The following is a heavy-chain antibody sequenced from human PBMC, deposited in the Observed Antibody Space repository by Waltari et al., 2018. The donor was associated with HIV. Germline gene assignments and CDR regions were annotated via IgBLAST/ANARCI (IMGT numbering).Heavy chain of an antibody. V-gene: IGHV5-51*01. D-gene: IGHD4-17*01. CDR3: ARYHVSPDDYGGNPRIFDYFDL. CDR2: IYPSDSDT. Sequence: EVQLVQSGAEVKKPGESLKISCAASGFNFNTFWIGWVRQMPGQGLEYLVMIYPSDSDTRYSPSFQGHVVISVDKSIDTAYLHWNSLEASDAAMYFCARYHVSPDDYGGNPRIFDYFDLWGQGTQVTVS. CDR1: GFNFNTFW. J-gene: IGHJ4*02.